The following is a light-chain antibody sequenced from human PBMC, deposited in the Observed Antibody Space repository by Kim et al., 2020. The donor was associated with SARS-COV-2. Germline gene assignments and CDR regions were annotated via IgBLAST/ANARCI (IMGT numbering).Light chain of an antibody. CDR2: RNN. CDR3: AAWDDSLNAWV. J-gene: IGLJ3*02. Sequence: GQRVTISCSGSSSNIGSNIVNWYQQFPGTAPKRLINRNNQRPSGVPDRFSGSKSGTSAALAISGLQSEDEADYYCAAWDDSLNAWVFGGGTQLTVL. CDR1: SSNIGSNI. V-gene: IGLV1-44*01.